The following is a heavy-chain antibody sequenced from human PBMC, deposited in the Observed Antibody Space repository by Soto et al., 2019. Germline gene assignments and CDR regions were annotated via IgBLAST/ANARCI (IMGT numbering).Heavy chain of an antibody. CDR2: ISHDGSNQ. CDR1: GFSFSDFG. Sequence: QVQLVESGGGVVQPGRSLRLSCAPSGFSFSDFGMHWVRQAPGKGLEWVAAISHDGSNQYYGDSVKGRFSISRDHSTNSLYLQMNNLKVEDSAIYFCAKETRSRAVTATRVNGMDVWGQGTTVTVSS. J-gene: IGHJ6*02. V-gene: IGHV3-30*18. CDR3: AKETRSRAVTATRVNGMDV. D-gene: IGHD2-21*02.